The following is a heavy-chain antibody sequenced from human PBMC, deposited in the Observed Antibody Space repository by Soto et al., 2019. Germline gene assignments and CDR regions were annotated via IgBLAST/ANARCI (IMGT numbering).Heavy chain of an antibody. D-gene: IGHD3-10*01. CDR3: ARYGSGSSVWFDS. Sequence: QVQLQESGPGLVKPSETLSLTCTVSGGSISSYYWSWIRQPPGKGLECIGYIYYSGSTNYNPSLKSRVTISVDTSKNQSSLKLSSVTAADTAVYYCARYGSGSSVWFDSWGQGTLVTVSS. CDR2: IYYSGST. V-gene: IGHV4-59*01. J-gene: IGHJ5*01. CDR1: GGSISSYY.